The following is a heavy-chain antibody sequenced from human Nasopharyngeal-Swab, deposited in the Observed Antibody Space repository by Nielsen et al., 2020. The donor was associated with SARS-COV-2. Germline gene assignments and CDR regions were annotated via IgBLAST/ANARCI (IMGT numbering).Heavy chain of an antibody. J-gene: IGHJ4*02. Sequence: SEILSLTCTVSGGSVSSGSYYWSWIRQPPGKGLEWIGYIYYSGSTNYNPSLKSRVTISVDTSKNQFSLKLSSVTAADTAVYYCARASEEYDSSGYYGYWGQGTLVTVSS. V-gene: IGHV4-61*01. CDR3: ARASEEYDSSGYYGY. D-gene: IGHD3-22*01. CDR2: IYYSGST. CDR1: GGSVSSGSYY.